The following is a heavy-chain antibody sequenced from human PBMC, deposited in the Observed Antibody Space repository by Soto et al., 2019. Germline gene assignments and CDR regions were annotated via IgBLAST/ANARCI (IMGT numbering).Heavy chain of an antibody. CDR1: GFTFSSYS. CDR3: AGGLTYSGTQGFWSGYFGNYYYYGMHV. V-gene: IGHV3-21*01. D-gene: IGHD3-3*01. Sequence: VGSLRLSCAASGFTFSSYSMNWVRQAPGKGLEWVSSISSSSSYIYYADSVKGRFTISRDNAKNSLYLQMNRLRAEDTAVYYCAGGLTYSGTQGFWSGYFGNYYYYGMHVWGEGTPVTV. CDR2: ISSSSSYI. J-gene: IGHJ6*02.